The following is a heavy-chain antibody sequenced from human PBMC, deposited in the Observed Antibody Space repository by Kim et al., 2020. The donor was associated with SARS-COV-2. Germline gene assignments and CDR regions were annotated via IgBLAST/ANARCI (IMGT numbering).Heavy chain of an antibody. V-gene: IGHV1-46*01. CDR2: INPSGGST. J-gene: IGHJ5*02. D-gene: IGHD2-2*02. CDR3: AREAPGVVPAAIKAGWFDP. Sequence: ASVKVSCKASGYTFTSYYMHWVRQAPGQGLEWMGIINPSGGSTSYAQKFQGRVTMTRDTSTSTVYMELSSLRSEDTAVYYCAREAPGVVPAAIKAGWFDPWGQGTLVTVSS. CDR1: GYTFTSYY.